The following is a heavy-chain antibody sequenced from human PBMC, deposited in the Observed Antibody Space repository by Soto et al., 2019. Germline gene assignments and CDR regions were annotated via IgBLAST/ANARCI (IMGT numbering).Heavy chain of an antibody. CDR2: IQPGDSDT. CDR1: GYSFTSYW. D-gene: IGHD3-9*01. J-gene: IGHJ5*02. V-gene: IGHV5-51*01. CDR3: ARRQKAPGSPFDPGGGWFDP. Sequence: LGESLKISCKASGYSFTSYWIAWVRQMPGKGLEWIGIIQPGDSDTRYSPSFQGHVTISVDKSITTAYLHWSGLRASDTALYYCARRQKAPGSPFDPGGGWFDPWGQGTLVTVSS.